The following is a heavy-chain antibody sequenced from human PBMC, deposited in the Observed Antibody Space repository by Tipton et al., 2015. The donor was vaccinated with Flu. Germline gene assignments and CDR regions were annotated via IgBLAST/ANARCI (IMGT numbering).Heavy chain of an antibody. CDR2: IYYSGST. CDR1: GDSMTSGDYY. D-gene: IGHD5-18*01. CDR3: ARVDVEEVTAMGFDP. Sequence: TLSLTCTVSGDSMTSGDYYWTWIRQQPGKGLEWIGSIYYSGSTYYKSSLRSRISTSVDTSKNQFSLRLSSVTAADTAVYYCARVDVEEVTAMGFDPWGQGTLVTISS. V-gene: IGHV4-31*03. J-gene: IGHJ5*02.